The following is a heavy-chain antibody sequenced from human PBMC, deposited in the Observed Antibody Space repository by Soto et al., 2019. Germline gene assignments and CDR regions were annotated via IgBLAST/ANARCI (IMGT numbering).Heavy chain of an antibody. V-gene: IGHV3-23*04. J-gene: IGHJ4*02. CDR3: AKRPRALLTFDS. Sequence: EVQLVDSGGGLVQPGGSLRLSCAASGFIFSNYVMSWVRQAPGKGLEWVSSLSDSGGNSYYADSVKGRFTSSSENSKNTLYLQMNSLRAEDTAIYYCAKRPRALLTFDSWGQGTLVTVSS. CDR1: GFIFSNYV. CDR2: LSDSGGNS. D-gene: IGHD1-26*01.